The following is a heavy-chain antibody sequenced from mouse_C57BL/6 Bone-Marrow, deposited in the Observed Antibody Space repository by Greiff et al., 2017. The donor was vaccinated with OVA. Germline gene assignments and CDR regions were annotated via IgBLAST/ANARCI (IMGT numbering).Heavy chain of an antibody. J-gene: IGHJ4*01. CDR3: ASQFSTMITTMYAMDY. Sequence: VQLQQSVAELVRPGASVKLSCTASGFNIKNTYMHWVKQRPEQGLEWIGRIDPANGNTKYAPKFQGKATITADTSSNTAYLQRSSLTSEDTAIYYCASQFSTMITTMYAMDYWGQGTSVTVSS. V-gene: IGHV14-3*01. D-gene: IGHD2-4*01. CDR1: GFNIKNTY. CDR2: IDPANGNT.